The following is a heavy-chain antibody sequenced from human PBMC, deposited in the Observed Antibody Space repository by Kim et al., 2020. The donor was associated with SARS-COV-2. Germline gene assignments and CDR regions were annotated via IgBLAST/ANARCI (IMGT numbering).Heavy chain of an antibody. CDR3: ARGRQWLASDY. CDR2: INHSGST. D-gene: IGHD6-19*01. CDR1: GGSFSGYY. J-gene: IGHJ4*02. Sequence: SETLSLTCAVYGGSFSGYYWSWIRQPPGKGLEWIGKINHSGSTNYNPSLKSRVTISVDTSKNQFSLKLSSVTAADTAVYYCARGRQWLASDYWGQGTLVTVSS. V-gene: IGHV4-34*01.